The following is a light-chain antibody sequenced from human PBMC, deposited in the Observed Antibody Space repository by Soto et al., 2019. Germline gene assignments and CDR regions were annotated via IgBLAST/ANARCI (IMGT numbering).Light chain of an antibody. CDR1: QSVSSSY. J-gene: IGKJ1*01. CDR3: QQYGSSPWT. CDR2: GAS. Sequence: EIVLTQSPGTLSLSPGERATLSCRASQSVSSSYLAWYQQKPGQAPRLVIYGASSRATGIPDRFSGSGSGRDFTLTIGRLEPEDFAVYYCQQYGSSPWTFGQGTKVEIK. V-gene: IGKV3-20*01.